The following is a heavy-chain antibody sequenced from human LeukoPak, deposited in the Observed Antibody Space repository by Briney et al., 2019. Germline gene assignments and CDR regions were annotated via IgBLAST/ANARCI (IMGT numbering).Heavy chain of an antibody. J-gene: IGHJ4*02. CDR2: IYYSGST. V-gene: IGHV4-61*01. D-gene: IGHD6-19*01. Sequence: SKTLSLTCTVSGGSVSSGSYYWSWIRQPPGKGLEWIGYIYYSGSTNYNPSLKSRVTISVDTSKNQFSLKLSSVTAADTAVYYCARDRPGYSSGWYGGQRSYYFDYWGQGTLVTVSS. CDR1: GGSVSSGSYY. CDR3: ARDRPGYSSGWYGGQRSYYFDY.